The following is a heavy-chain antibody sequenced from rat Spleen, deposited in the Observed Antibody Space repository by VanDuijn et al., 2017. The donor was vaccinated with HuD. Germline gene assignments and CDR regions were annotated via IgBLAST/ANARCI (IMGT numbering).Heavy chain of an antibody. J-gene: IGHJ1*01. Sequence: EVQLVESGGGLVQPGRSMKLSCAALGFTFSNYYMAWVRQAPTKGLEWVASISTGGGNTYYRDSVKGRFTISRDNEKSTLYLQMDSLRSEDTAAYYCARQELPVYNWYFDFWGPGTMGTVSS. CDR1: GFTFSNYY. V-gene: IGHV5-25*01. CDR2: ISTGGGNT. CDR3: ARQELPVYNWYFDF. D-gene: IGHD1-4*01.